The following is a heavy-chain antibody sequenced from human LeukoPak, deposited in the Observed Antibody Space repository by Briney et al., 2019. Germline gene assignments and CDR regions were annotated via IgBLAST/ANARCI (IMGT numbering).Heavy chain of an antibody. V-gene: IGHV3-30*18. CDR3: AKDMGSGGDFDY. CDR2: ISYDASNK. D-gene: IGHD3-10*01. J-gene: IGHJ4*02. CDR1: KFTFSTYA. Sequence: GGSLRLSCAASKFTFSTYAMHWVRQAPGKGLEWVAVISYDASNKYYADSVKGRFTISRDNSKNTLYLQMNSLTTEDTAVCYCAKDMGSGGDFDYWGQGTLVTVSS.